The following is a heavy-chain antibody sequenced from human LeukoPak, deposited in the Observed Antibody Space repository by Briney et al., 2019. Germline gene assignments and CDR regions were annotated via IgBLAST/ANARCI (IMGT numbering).Heavy chain of an antibody. V-gene: IGHV3-33*01. CDR1: GFRFSRYG. Sequence: GGSLRLSCAASGFRFSRYGMHWVRQAPGKGPEWVAVIWYGGSNKYYADSVKGRFTISRDNSKNTLYLQMNSLRAEDTALYYCATGDGYSSGWAHHWGQGTLVTVSS. CDR3: ATGDGYSSGWAHH. D-gene: IGHD6-19*01. J-gene: IGHJ5*02. CDR2: IWYGGSNK.